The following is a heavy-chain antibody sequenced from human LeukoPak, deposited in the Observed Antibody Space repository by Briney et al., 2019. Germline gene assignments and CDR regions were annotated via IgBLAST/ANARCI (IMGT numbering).Heavy chain of an antibody. D-gene: IGHD3-22*01. CDR1: GFTSRFSFSDYY. CDR3: AKDRAFYYDSSAVSRY. Sequence: GGSLRLSCAASGFTSRFSFSDYYMSWIRQAPGKGLEWVSAISGSGGSTYYADSVKGRFTISGDNSKNTLYLQMNSLRAEDTAVYYCAKDRAFYYDSSAVSRYWGQGTLVTVSS. CDR2: ISGSGGST. J-gene: IGHJ4*02. V-gene: IGHV3-23*01.